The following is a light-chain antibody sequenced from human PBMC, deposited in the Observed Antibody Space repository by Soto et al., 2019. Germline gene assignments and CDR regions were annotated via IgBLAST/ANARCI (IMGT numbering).Light chain of an antibody. CDR3: QQYNSYSGT. V-gene: IGKV1-5*01. Sequence: TQSPATLSVSPGDRATLSCRASQSVRSHLAWYQQKPGKVPKLLIYEASHLQSGVPSRFRGSGSGTDFTLTISSLQPDDFATYYCQQYNSYSGTFGQGTKVDI. CDR1: QSVRSH. J-gene: IGKJ1*01. CDR2: EAS.